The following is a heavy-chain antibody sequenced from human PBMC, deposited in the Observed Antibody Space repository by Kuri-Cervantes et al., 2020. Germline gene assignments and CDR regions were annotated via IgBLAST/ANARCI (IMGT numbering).Heavy chain of an antibody. V-gene: IGHV3-7*01. CDR1: GFTFSSYW. Sequence: GGSLRLSCTASGFTFSSYWMSWVRQTPGKGLEWVANINQDGSETYYVDSVKGRFTISRDNAKNSLSLQVTSLTAEDTAVYYCARVGYNWNEADAFDIWGQGTMVTVSS. D-gene: IGHD1-1*01. CDR2: INQDGSET. J-gene: IGHJ3*02. CDR3: ARVGYNWNEADAFDI.